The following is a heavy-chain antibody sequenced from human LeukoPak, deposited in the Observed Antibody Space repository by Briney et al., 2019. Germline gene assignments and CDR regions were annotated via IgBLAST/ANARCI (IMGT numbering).Heavy chain of an antibody. CDR1: GGSISSYY. CDR3: ARAIYSSPPYFDY. CDR2: IYYSGST. D-gene: IGHD6-13*01. V-gene: IGHV4-59*01. Sequence: PSETLSLTCTVSGGSISSYYCSWIRQPPGKGLEWIGYIYYSGSTNYNPSLKSRVTISVDTSKNQFSLKLSSVTAAVTAVYYCARAIYSSPPYFDYWGQGTLVTVSS. J-gene: IGHJ4*02.